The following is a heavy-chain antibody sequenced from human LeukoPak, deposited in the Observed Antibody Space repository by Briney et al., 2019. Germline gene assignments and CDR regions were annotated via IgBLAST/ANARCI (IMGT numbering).Heavy chain of an antibody. CDR3: AKAYGSGSYYPYYYYYYMDV. Sequence: GGSLRLSCAASGFTFSSYGMHWVRQAPGKGLEWVAVIWYDGSNKYYAYSVKGRFTISRDNSKNTLYLQMNSLRAEDTAVYYCAKAYGSGSYYPYYYYYYMDVWGKGTTVTVSS. D-gene: IGHD3-10*01. CDR2: IWYDGSNK. J-gene: IGHJ6*03. V-gene: IGHV3-33*06. CDR1: GFTFSSYG.